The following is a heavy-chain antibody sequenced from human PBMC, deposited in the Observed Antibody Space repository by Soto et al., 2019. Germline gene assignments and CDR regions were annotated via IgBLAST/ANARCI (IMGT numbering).Heavy chain of an antibody. D-gene: IGHD1-26*01. V-gene: IGHV3-74*01. Sequence: EVQLVGSGGGLVQPGGSLTLSCAASGFMFSAYWMNWVRQAPGKGPVWVARINSDGTAAYYADSVKGRFTFSRDNTKNTLYLQMNSLRVEDTAVYYCARDLYSGCDYWGQGTLVTVSS. CDR2: INSDGTAA. CDR3: ARDLYSGCDY. J-gene: IGHJ4*02. CDR1: GFMFSAYW.